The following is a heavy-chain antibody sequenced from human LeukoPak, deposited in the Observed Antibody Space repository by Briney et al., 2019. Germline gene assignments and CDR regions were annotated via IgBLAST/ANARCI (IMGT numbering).Heavy chain of an antibody. CDR3: ARRYYYVSGSYYNYFDP. Sequence: KSSETLSLTCTVSGGSISSSSYYWGWIRQPPGKGLEWIGSMYHSGSTYYNPSLKSRVTISVDTSKNHFSLKLSSVTAADTAVYYCARRYYYVSGSYYNYFDPWGQGTLVTVSS. CDR2: MYHSGST. CDR1: GGSISSSSYY. D-gene: IGHD3-10*01. V-gene: IGHV4-39*02. J-gene: IGHJ5*02.